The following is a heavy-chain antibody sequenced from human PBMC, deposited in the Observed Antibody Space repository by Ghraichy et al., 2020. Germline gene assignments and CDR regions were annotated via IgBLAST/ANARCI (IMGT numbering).Heavy chain of an antibody. V-gene: IGHV3-23*01. J-gene: IGHJ5*02. CDR3: AKCKGGSSGYLNWFDP. CDR2: ISGSGGST. D-gene: IGHD3-22*01. Sequence: GGSLRLSCAASGFTFSSYAMTWVRQAPGKGLEWVSTISGSGGSTYYADSVKGRFTISRDNSKDTLYLQMNSLRAEDTALYYCAKCKGGSSGYLNWFDPWGQGTLVTVSS. CDR1: GFTFSSYA.